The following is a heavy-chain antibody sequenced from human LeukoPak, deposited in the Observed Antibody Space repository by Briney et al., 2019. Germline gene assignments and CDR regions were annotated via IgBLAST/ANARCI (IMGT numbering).Heavy chain of an antibody. CDR1: GGSISSYY. Sequence: SETLSLTCAVTGGSISSYYWSWIRLPPGKGLEWIGYIYYTGATYYNPSLKSRVTISLDTSKNQFSLKLSSVTAADAAVYYCARAGYSYGTGYYFDYWGQGALVTVSS. D-gene: IGHD5-18*01. CDR3: ARAGYSYGTGYYFDY. J-gene: IGHJ4*02. V-gene: IGHV4-59*01. CDR2: IYYTGAT.